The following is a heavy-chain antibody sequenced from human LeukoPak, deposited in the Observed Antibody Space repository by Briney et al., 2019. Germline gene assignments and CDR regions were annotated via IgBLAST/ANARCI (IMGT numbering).Heavy chain of an antibody. CDR1: GGSFSGYY. J-gene: IGHJ6*04. CDR2: INHSGST. V-gene: IGHV4-34*01. Sequence: SETLSLTCAVYGGSFSGYYWSWIRQPPGKGLEWIGEINHSGSTNYNPSLKSRVTISVDTSKNQFSLKLSSVTAADTAVYYCARGGKSRGGMDVWGKGTTVTVSS. D-gene: IGHD4-23*01. CDR3: ARGGKSRGGMDV.